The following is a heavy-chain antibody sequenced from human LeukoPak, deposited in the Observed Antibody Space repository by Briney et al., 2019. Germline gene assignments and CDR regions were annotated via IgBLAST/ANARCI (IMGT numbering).Heavy chain of an antibody. D-gene: IGHD1-26*01. V-gene: IGHV3-64*01. Sequence: GGSLRLSCAASGLTFSSYAMHWVRQAPGKGLEYASAISSHGGSTYYANSVKGRFTISRDNSKNTLYLQVGSLRAEDMAVYYCARKTLVGASDYWGQGALVTVSS. J-gene: IGHJ4*02. CDR2: ISSHGGST. CDR3: ARKTLVGASDY. CDR1: GLTFSSYA.